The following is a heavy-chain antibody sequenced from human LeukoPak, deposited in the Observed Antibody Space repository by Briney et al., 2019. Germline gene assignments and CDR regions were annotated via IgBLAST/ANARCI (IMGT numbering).Heavy chain of an antibody. V-gene: IGHV3-21*01. CDR2: ISSSSSYI. CDR3: ASDYDFWSGYEDYYYYMDV. D-gene: IGHD3-3*01. Sequence: PGRSLRLSCAASGFTFSSYSMNWVRQAPGKGLEWVSSISSSSSYIYYADSVKGRFTISRDNAKNSLYLQMNSLRAEDTAVYYCASDYDFWSGYEDYYYYMDVWGKGTTVTVSS. J-gene: IGHJ6*03. CDR1: GFTFSSYS.